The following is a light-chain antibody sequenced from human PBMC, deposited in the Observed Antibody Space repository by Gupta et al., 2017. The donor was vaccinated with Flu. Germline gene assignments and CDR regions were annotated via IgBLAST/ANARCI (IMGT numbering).Light chain of an antibody. V-gene: IGKV1-39*01. Sequence: DIQMTQSPSSLSASIGDSVTITCRASQSINNFLSWYQQKSGKAPKALIYAASNLQRGVPSRFSGSGSGTDFTLTITGLQPEDFATYFCQQSVTSPALTFGGGTKVEIK. CDR2: AAS. CDR3: QQSVTSPALT. J-gene: IGKJ4*01. CDR1: QSINNF.